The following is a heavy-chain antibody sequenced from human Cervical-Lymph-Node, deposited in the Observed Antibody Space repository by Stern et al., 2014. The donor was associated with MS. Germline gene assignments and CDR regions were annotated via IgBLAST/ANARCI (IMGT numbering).Heavy chain of an antibody. D-gene: IGHD6-19*01. V-gene: IGHV1-2*04. J-gene: IGHJ6*02. CDR1: GYTFTGYY. Sequence: VQLVESGAEVKKPGASVKVSCKASGYTFTGYYMHWGRQAPGQGLEWMGWVNPNRGGTNYAQKFQGWVTMTRDTSISTAYMELSRLRSDDTAVYYCARDNRIAVAGTYYYYGMDVWGQGTTVTVSS. CDR2: VNPNRGGT. CDR3: ARDNRIAVAGTYYYYGMDV.